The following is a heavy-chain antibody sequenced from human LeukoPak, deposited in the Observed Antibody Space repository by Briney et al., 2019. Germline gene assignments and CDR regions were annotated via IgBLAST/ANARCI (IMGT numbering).Heavy chain of an antibody. J-gene: IGHJ6*02. CDR1: GGTFSSYA. CDR3: ASISITIFGVVISPGRYYYGMDV. D-gene: IGHD3-3*01. CDR2: IIPIFGTA. Sequence: ASVTVSCKASGGTFSSYAISWVRQAPGQGREWMGGIIPIFGTANYAQKFQGRVTITADESTSTAYMELSSLRSEDTAVYYCASISITIFGVVISPGRYYYGMDVWGQGTTVTVSS. V-gene: IGHV1-69*13.